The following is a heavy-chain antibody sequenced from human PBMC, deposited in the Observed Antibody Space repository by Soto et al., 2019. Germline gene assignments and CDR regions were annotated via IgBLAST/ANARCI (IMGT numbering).Heavy chain of an antibody. Sequence: QLQLQESGSGLVRPSQTLSLTCAVSGGSISSGGYSWNWIRQPPGKGLEWIGYINHSGSTLDNPSLNSRVTISVDTSTNQFSLKLSSVTAADTAVYYCARDQLEGNWFDPWGQGTLVTVSS. CDR2: INHSGST. D-gene: IGHD1-1*01. V-gene: IGHV4-30-2*01. CDR3: ARDQLEGNWFDP. CDR1: GGSISSGGYS. J-gene: IGHJ5*02.